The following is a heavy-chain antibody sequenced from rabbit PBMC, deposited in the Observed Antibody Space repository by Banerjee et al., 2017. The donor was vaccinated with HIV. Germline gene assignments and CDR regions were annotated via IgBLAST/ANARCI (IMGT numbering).Heavy chain of an antibody. CDR1: GFSFNSYY. CDR2: MNTSSGNT. D-gene: IGHD4-1*01. J-gene: IGHJ4*01. CDR3: AGDLAGVIGWNFNL. Sequence: QEQLVESGGDLVKPGASLTLTCTASGFSFNSYYMCWVRQAPGKGLEWIACMNTSSGNTVYASWAKGRFTISKPSSTTVTLQMTSLTAADTATYFCAGDLAGVIGWNFNLWGPGTLVPVS. V-gene: IGHV1S45*01.